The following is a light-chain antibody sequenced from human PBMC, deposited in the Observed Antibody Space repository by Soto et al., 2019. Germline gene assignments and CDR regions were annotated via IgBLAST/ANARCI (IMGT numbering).Light chain of an antibody. CDR2: GAS. J-gene: IGKJ5*01. CDR1: QSVSSD. CDR3: QQYHNWPPT. Sequence: EIVMTQSPATLSVSPGERATLSCRASQSVSSDLAWYQQKPGQAPRVLIYGASTRATGIPARFSGSGSGTEFTLTISNLQSDDFAVYFCQQYHNWPPTFGQGTRLEIK. V-gene: IGKV3-15*01.